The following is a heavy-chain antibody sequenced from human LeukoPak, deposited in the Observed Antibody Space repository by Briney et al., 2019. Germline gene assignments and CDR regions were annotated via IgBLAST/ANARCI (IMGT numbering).Heavy chain of an antibody. CDR1: GGSISSYY. Sequence: PSETLSLTCTVSGGSISSYYWSWIRQPPGKGLEWIGYIYYSGSTNYNPSLKSRVTISVDTSKNQFSLKLSSVTAADTAVYYCARDRTDDYGDYYFDYWGQGTLVTVSS. CDR3: ARDRTDDYGDYYFDY. CDR2: IYYSGST. V-gene: IGHV4-59*12. J-gene: IGHJ4*02. D-gene: IGHD4-17*01.